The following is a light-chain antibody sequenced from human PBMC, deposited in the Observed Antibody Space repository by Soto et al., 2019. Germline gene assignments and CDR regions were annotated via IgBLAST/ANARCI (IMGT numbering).Light chain of an antibody. V-gene: IGLV1-40*01. CDR1: SSNIGARFD. Sequence: QSVLTQPPSVSGAPGQRVTISCTGSSSNIGARFDVHWYQQLPGTAPKLLIYGNNNRPSGVPDRFSGSKSGTSASLAISGLQAEDEADYYCQSYDSSLSGSVVFGGGTKLTVL. J-gene: IGLJ2*01. CDR3: QSYDSSLSGSVV. CDR2: GNN.